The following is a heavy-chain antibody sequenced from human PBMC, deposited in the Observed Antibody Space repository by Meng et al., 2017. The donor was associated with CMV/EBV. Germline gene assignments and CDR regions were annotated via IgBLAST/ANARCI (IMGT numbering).Heavy chain of an antibody. V-gene: IGHV3-53*01. CDR2: IYSGGST. CDR3: ATSGGYYYYGMDV. Sequence: GEFLKTSCAASGFTVSSNYMSWVRQAPGKGLEWVSVIYSGGSTYYADSVKGRFTISRDNSKNTLYLQMNSLRAEDTAVYYCATSGGYYYYGMDVWGQGTTVTVSS. CDR1: GFTVSSNY. J-gene: IGHJ6*02. D-gene: IGHD6-25*01.